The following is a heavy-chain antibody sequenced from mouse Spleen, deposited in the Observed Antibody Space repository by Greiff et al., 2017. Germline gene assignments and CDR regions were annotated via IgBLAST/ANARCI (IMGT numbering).Heavy chain of an antibody. D-gene: IGHD1-1*01. J-gene: IGHJ4*01. CDR3: ARGGTLYYYAMDY. CDR1: GYTFTDYY. CDR2: IYPGSGNT. V-gene: IGHV1-76*01. Sequence: QVQLQQPGAELVKPGASVKLSCKASGYTFTDYYINWVKQRPGQGLEWIARIYPGSGNTYYNEKFKGKATLTAEKSSSTAYMQLSSLTSEDSAVYFCARGGTLYYYAMDYWGQGTSVTVSS.